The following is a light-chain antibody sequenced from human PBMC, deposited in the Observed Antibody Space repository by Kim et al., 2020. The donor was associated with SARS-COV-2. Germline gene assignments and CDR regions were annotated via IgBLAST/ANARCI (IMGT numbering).Light chain of an antibody. CDR2: DVS. J-gene: IGKJ5*01. V-gene: IGKV3-11*01. Sequence: SPGESATLACRASQSVSSYLAWYQQKPGQAPRLLIYDVSNRATGIPARFSGSGSGTDFTLPISSLEPEDFAIYYCQQRYIWPPITFGQGTRLEI. CDR1: QSVSSY. CDR3: QQRYIWPPIT.